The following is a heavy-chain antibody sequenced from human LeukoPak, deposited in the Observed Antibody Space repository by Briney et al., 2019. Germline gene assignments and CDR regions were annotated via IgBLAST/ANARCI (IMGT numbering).Heavy chain of an antibody. CDR2: ISYDGSNK. Sequence: GGSLRLSCAASGLTFSSYAMHWVRQAPGKGLEWVAVISYDGSNKYYADSVKGRFTISRDNSKNTLYLQMNSLRAEDTAVYYCARYAASWGQGTLVTVSS. V-gene: IGHV3-30*04. J-gene: IGHJ5*02. D-gene: IGHD2-15*01. CDR3: ARYAAS. CDR1: GLTFSSYA.